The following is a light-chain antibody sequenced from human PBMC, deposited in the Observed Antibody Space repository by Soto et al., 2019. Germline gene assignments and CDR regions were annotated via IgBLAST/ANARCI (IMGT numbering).Light chain of an antibody. V-gene: IGKV3-11*01. CDR2: DAS. CDR3: QQRINWRST. J-gene: IGKJ4*01. CDR1: QSVRTY. Sequence: EIVMTQSPATLSVSPGERATLSCRASQSVRTYVAWYQQKAGQAPRLLIYDASNRATGIPARFSGSGSGTDFTLTISSLEPEDFAVYFCQQRINWRSTFGGGTRWIS.